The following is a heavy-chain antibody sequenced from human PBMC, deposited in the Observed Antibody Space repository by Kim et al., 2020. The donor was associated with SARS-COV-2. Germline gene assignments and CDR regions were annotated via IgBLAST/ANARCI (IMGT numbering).Heavy chain of an antibody. Sequence: AASVKGRFTISRDNSKNPLYLKMNSLRAEDTAVYYCAKEVSLVVPAATDYWGQGTLVTVSS. J-gene: IGHJ4*02. V-gene: IGHV3-23*01. D-gene: IGHD2-2*01. CDR3: AKEVSLVVPAATDY.